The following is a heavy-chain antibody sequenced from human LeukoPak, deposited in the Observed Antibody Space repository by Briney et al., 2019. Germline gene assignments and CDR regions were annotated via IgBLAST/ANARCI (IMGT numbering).Heavy chain of an antibody. CDR2: IWSDGSNT. CDR1: GFTINNYG. V-gene: IGHV3-33*01. D-gene: IGHD1-7*01. Sequence: GMSLRLFCAASGFTINNYGMHWVRQAPGKGLEWLAVIWSDGSNTYYADSVKGRFTISRDNSKDTLYLQMSSLSAEDTAVYYCARDRKELLRPSFVDYWGQGTLVTVSS. J-gene: IGHJ4*02. CDR3: ARDRKELLRPSFVDY.